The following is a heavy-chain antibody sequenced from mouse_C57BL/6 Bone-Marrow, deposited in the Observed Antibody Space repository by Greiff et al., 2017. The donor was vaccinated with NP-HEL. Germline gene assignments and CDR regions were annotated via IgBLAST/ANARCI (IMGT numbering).Heavy chain of an antibody. CDR3: AGSLTGHYFDY. J-gene: IGHJ2*01. CDR2: INPNNGGT. Sequence: VQLQQSGPELVKPGASVKISCKASGYTFTDYYMNWVKQSHGKSLEWIGDINPNNGGTSYNQKFKGKATLTVDKSSSTAYMELRSLTSEDSAVYYCAGSLTGHYFDYWGQGTTLTVSS. CDR1: GYTFTDYY. D-gene: IGHD1-1*01. V-gene: IGHV1-26*01.